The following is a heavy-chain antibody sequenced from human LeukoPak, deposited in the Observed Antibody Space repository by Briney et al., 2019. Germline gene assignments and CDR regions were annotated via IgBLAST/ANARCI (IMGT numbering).Heavy chain of an antibody. CDR3: ATGENGHGYGKY. V-gene: IGHV4-4*02. CDR2: IYQSETT. Sequence: PSETLSLTCAVSGDSISSSNWWSWVRQPPGMGLEWIGQIYQSETTTYDPSLKSRVTISADKSRNQFSLKLISVTAADTAVYFCATGENGHGYGKYWGQGILVTVSS. J-gene: IGHJ4*02. D-gene: IGHD3-22*01. CDR1: GDSISSSNW.